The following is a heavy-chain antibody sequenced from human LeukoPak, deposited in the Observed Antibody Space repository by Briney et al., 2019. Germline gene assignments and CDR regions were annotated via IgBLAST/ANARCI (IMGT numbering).Heavy chain of an antibody. CDR3: AKDTGRPTDAITMEDNAFDI. CDR2: ISGSSGII. J-gene: IGHJ3*02. Sequence: GGSLRLSCAASGFIFSSYAMSWVRQAPGKGLEWVSGISGSSGIIGYADSVKGRFTISRDNAKNSLYLQMDSLRAEDTALYYCAKDTGRPTDAITMEDNAFDIWGQGTMVTVSS. CDR1: GFIFSSYA. D-gene: IGHD3-3*01. V-gene: IGHV3-9*01.